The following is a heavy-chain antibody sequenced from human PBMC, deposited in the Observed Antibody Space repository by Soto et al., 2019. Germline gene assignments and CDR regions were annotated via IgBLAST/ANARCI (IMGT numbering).Heavy chain of an antibody. J-gene: IGHJ4*02. Sequence: GGSLRLSCAASGFTFSDYYMSWIRQAPGKGLEWVSYISSSGSTIYYADSVKGRFTISRDNAKNSLYLQMNSLRAEDTAVYYCARDVRKEMATINCDYWGQGTRVTVSS. CDR1: GFTFSDYY. V-gene: IGHV3-11*01. CDR3: ARDVRKEMATINCDY. D-gene: IGHD5-12*01. CDR2: ISSSGSTI.